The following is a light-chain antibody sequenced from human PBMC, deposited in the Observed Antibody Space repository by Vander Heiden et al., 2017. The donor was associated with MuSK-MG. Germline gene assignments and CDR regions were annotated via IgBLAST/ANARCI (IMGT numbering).Light chain of an antibody. CDR2: EIT. J-gene: IGLJ1*01. CDR1: SRDVGGAKY. Sequence: QSALTQPPSASGSPGQSVTISCTGTSRDVGGAKYVSWYQQHPGKAPKVIIYEITMRPSGVPDRFSGSKSGNTASLTVSGRQAEDEADYYCSSVVGGDIYVFGTGTEVTVL. CDR3: SSVVGGDIYV. V-gene: IGLV2-8*01.